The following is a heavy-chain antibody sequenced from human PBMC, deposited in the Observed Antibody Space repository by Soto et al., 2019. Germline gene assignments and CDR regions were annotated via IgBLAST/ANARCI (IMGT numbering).Heavy chain of an antibody. D-gene: IGHD2-21*02. CDR2: ISGSGGST. Sequence: GGSLRLSXAASGFTFSSYAMSWVRQAPGKGLEWVSAISGSGGSTYYADSVKGRFTISRDNSKNTLYLQMNSLRAEDTAVYYCAKDLSYCGGDCYSGYFDYWGQGTLVTVSS. J-gene: IGHJ4*02. CDR3: AKDLSYCGGDCYSGYFDY. CDR1: GFTFSSYA. V-gene: IGHV3-23*01.